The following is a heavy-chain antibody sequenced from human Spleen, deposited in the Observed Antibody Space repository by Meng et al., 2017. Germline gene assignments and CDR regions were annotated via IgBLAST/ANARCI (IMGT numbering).Heavy chain of an antibody. CDR2: IVPDGGIT. J-gene: IGHJ4*02. CDR3: ARDLGWVLFDY. CDR1: GFNFGDYI. D-gene: IGHD3-3*01. Sequence: EVELVGSGGGLVQPGGSLRLSCGASGFNFGDYIMHWVRQSPGRGLEWISRIVPDGGITTYADSVKGRFTVSRDNAKNTLYLQMNSLRADDTAVYYCARDLGWVLFDYWGQGALVTVSS. V-gene: IGHV3-74*01.